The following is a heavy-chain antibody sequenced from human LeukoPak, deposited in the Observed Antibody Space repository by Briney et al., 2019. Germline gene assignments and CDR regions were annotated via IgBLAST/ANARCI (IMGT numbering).Heavy chain of an antibody. Sequence: GGSLRLSCEVSGFTFTDYWMNRVRQAPGKGPEWVASIRQDGSEKTYVDSVKGRFTISRDNTKNSLSLQLNGLRAEDTAVYYCARDGTAAGLYFDLWGQGTLVTVSS. D-gene: IGHD6-13*01. CDR1: GFTFTDYW. CDR2: IRQDGSEK. V-gene: IGHV3-7*01. J-gene: IGHJ4*01. CDR3: ARDGTAAGLYFDL.